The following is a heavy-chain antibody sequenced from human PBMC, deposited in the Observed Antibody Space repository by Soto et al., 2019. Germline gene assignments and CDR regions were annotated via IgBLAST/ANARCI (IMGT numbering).Heavy chain of an antibody. J-gene: IGHJ4*02. CDR2: IYHSGST. V-gene: IGHV4-30-2*01. CDR3: ARPDCGTHMCSLKY. CDR1: GGSISSGGYS. Sequence: SETLSLTCVVSGGSISSGGYSWSWIRQPPGKGLEWIGYIYHSGSTYYNPSLKSRVAISADKSISTAYLQWSSLKASDSAMYYCARPDCGTHMCSLKYWSQGTLVTVSS. D-gene: IGHD2-21*01.